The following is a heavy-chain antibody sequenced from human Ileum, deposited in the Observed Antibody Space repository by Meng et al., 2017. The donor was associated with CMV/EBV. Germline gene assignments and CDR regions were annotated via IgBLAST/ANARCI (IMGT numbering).Heavy chain of an antibody. J-gene: IGHJ4*02. CDR3: ARDGMPGYCTSTSCYLTAYYFDY. CDR2: ISYDGNNK. CDR1: GFTFRSYA. V-gene: IGHV3-30*04. D-gene: IGHD2-2*03. Sequence: GESLKISCAGSGFTFRSYAVHWVRQAPGKGLGWVAVISYDGNNKYYADSVKGRFTISRDNSKNTPYLQMNSLRTEDTAVYFCARDGMPGYCTSTSCYLTAYYFDYWGQGTLVTVSS.